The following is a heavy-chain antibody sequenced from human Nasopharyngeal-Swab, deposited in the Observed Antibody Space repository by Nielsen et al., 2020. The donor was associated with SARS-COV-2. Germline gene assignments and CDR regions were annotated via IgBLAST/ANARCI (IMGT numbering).Heavy chain of an antibody. CDR1: GYTFTSYG. CDR3: ARVRYYYDSSGYYHPRSESGFTDAFDI. J-gene: IGHJ3*02. D-gene: IGHD3-22*01. CDR2: ISAYNGNT. Sequence: ASVKVSCKASGYTFTSYGISWVRQAPGQGLEWMGWISAYNGNTNYAQKLQGRVTMTTDTSASTAYMELSSLRSEDTAVYYCARVRYYYDSSGYYHPRSESGFTDAFDIWGQGTMVTVSS. V-gene: IGHV1-18*04.